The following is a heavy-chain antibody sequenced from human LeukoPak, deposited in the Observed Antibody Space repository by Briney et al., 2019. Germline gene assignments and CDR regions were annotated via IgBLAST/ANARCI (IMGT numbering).Heavy chain of an antibody. D-gene: IGHD3-10*01. V-gene: IGHV3-66*01. CDR2: IYSGGST. CDR1: GFTFSSYW. J-gene: IGHJ4*02. CDR3: ARDPHGSGSYFDY. Sequence: GGSLRLSCAASGFTFSSYWMSWVRQAPGKGLEWVSVIYSGGSTYYADSVKGRFTISRDNSKNTLYLQMNSLRAEDTAVYYCARDPHGSGSYFDYWGQGTLVTVSS.